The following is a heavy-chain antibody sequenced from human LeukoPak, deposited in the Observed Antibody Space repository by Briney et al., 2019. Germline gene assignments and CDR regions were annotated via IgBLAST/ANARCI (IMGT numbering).Heavy chain of an antibody. CDR2: IYTSGGT. CDR3: ARLTRLSTSPDRYYLDY. Sequence: PSETLSLTCTVSGDSISSHYWSWIRQPPGKGLEWIGYIYTSGGTNYIPSLKGRVTISIDTSKNQFSLKLSSVTAAGSAVYYCARLTRLSTSPDRYYLDYWGQGTLVTVSS. J-gene: IGHJ4*02. CDR1: GDSISSHY. V-gene: IGHV4-4*09. D-gene: IGHD6-6*01.